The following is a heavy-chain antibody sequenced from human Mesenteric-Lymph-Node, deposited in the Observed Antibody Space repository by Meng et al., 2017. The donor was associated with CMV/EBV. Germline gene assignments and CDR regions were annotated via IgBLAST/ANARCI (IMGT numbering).Heavy chain of an antibody. D-gene: IGHD2-2*01. CDR1: GVTFRNNS. Sequence: GESLKISCEASGVTFRNNSMHWVRQAPGKGLEWVASISSRSSFIYYAKSVQGRFTISRDNAKNSLYLQMNSLRAEDTAVYYCARARAYCSSTSCRYNWFDPWGQGTLVTVSS. J-gene: IGHJ5*02. CDR3: ARARAYCSSTSCRYNWFDP. CDR2: ISSRSSFI. V-gene: IGHV3-21*01.